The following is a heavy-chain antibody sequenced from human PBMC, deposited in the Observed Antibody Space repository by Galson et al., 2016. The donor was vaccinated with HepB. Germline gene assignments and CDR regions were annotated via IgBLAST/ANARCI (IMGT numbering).Heavy chain of an antibody. D-gene: IGHD2-2*01. V-gene: IGHV4-4*02. CDR3: SRASIIPGARMIFDP. Sequence: SETLSLTCAVSGASISDSNWWTWVRQVPEKGLEWIGEIYHTGTTNNNPFLSSRFTLSVDKSRNEFSLNVTSGTAADTAVYYCSRASIIPGARMIFDPWGQGTLVTVSS. J-gene: IGHJ5*02. CDR2: IYHTGTT. CDR1: GASISDSNW.